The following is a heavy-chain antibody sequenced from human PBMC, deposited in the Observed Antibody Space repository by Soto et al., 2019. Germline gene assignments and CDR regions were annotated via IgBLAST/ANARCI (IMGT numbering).Heavy chain of an antibody. D-gene: IGHD2-8*01. CDR2: IIPIFGTA. CDR1: GGTFSSYA. V-gene: IGHV1-69*13. J-gene: IGHJ5*02. CDR3: ASCYCTNGVCYNWFDP. Sequence: ASVKVSCKASGGTFSSYAISWVRQAPGQGLEWMGGIIPIFGTANYAQKFQGRVTITSDESTSTAYMELSSLRSEDTAVYYCASCYCTNGVCYNWFDPWGQGTLVTVSS.